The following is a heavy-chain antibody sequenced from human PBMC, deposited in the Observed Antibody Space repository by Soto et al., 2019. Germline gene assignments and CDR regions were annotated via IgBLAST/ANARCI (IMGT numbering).Heavy chain of an antibody. J-gene: IGHJ3*02. D-gene: IGHD3-22*01. CDR3: AREGYYYDSSGYQGAFDI. CDR2: ISAYNGNT. CDR1: GYTFTSYG. V-gene: IGHV1-18*04. Sequence: GASVKVSCKASGYTFTSYGISWVRQAPGQRLEWMGWISAYNGNTNYAQKLQGRVTMTTDTSTSTAYMELRSLRSDDTAVYYCAREGYYYDSSGYQGAFDIWGQGTVVTVSS.